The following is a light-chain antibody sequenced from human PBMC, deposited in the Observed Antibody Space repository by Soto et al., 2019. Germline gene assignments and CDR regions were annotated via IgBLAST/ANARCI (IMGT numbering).Light chain of an antibody. CDR1: QSVSSSD. CDR2: GAS. J-gene: IGKJ3*01. V-gene: IGKV3-20*01. CDR3: QQYGTLPFT. Sequence: EIVLTQSPGTLSLSPGERATLSCRASQSVSSSDLAWYQQKPGQAPRLLIYGASSRATGIPDRFRGGGSGTDFTLTISRLEPEALAVYYCQQYGTLPFTFGPGTKVDIK.